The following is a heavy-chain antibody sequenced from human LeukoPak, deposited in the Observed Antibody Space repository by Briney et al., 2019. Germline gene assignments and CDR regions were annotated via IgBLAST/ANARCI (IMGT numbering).Heavy chain of an antibody. CDR3: ARVLPQWLARYYFDY. D-gene: IGHD6-19*01. CDR2: IYYSGSA. CDR1: GDSISSSSYY. V-gene: IGHV4-39*01. Sequence: SETLSLTCTVSGDSISSSSYYWGWIRQPPGKGLEWIGTIYYSGSAYYNPSLESRVTISIDTSKNQFSLKLNSVTAADTAVYYCARVLPQWLARYYFDYWGQGSLVTVSS. J-gene: IGHJ4*02.